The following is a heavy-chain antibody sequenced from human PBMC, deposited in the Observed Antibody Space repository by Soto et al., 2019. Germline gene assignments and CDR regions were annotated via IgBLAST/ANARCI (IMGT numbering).Heavy chain of an antibody. Sequence: SETLSLTCAVSSDSMNSGGYYWSWIRQHPGKGLEWIGYIYSNGDTYYNPSLKSRVTISVDTSKNQFSLNLTSVTAADTAVYYCARRGGSSSGYYYYAMDVWGQGTTVTVSS. CDR1: SDSMNSGGYY. CDR2: IYSNGDT. D-gene: IGHD6-6*01. CDR3: ARRGGSSSGYYYYAMDV. V-gene: IGHV4-31*11. J-gene: IGHJ6*02.